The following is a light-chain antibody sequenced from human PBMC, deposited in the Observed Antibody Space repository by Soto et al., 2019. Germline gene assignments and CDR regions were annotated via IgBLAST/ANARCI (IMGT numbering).Light chain of an antibody. CDR3: QQYGASPPHT. CDR2: AAS. J-gene: IGKJ2*01. V-gene: IGKV3-20*01. CDR1: RSFSSSY. Sequence: EIVLTQSPGTLSLSPGERATLSCRASRSFSSSYLAWYQQKPGQAPRLLIYAASTRATGIPDRFSGSGSATDFTLTISRLEHEDCAVYYCQQYGASPPHTFGQGTKLDIK.